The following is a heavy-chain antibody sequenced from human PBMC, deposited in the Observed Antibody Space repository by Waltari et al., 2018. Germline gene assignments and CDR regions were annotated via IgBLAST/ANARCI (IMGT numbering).Heavy chain of an antibody. J-gene: IGHJ4*02. Sequence: EVQLLESGGGLVQPGGSLRLSCAASGFTFSSYAMSWVRQAPGKGLEWVSAISGSGGSTYYADSVKGRFTISRDNSKNTLYLQMNSLRAEDTAVYYCAKDRLPSIVSLGATAPYYFDYWGQGTLVTVSS. CDR2: ISGSGGST. CDR1: GFTFSSYA. V-gene: IGHV3-23*01. CDR3: AKDRLPSIVSLGATAPYYFDY. D-gene: IGHD1-26*01.